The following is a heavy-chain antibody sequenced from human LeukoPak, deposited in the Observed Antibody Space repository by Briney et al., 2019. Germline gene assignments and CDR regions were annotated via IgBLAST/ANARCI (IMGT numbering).Heavy chain of an antibody. V-gene: IGHV3-30-3*01. CDR1: GFTFSSYA. D-gene: IGHD2-21*02. CDR3: ARVACGGDCYRDYYYYGMDV. J-gene: IGHJ6*02. Sequence: GGSLRLSCAASGFTFSSYAMHWVRQAPGKGLEWVAVISYDGSNKYYADSVKGRFTISRDNSKNTLYLQMNSLRAEDTAVYYCARVACGGDCYRDYYYYGMDVWGQGTTVTVSS. CDR2: ISYDGSNK.